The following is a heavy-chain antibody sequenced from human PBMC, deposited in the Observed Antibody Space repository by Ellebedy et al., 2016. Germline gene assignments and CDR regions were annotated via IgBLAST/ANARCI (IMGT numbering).Heavy chain of an antibody. CDR2: ISSSSSYI. D-gene: IGHD2-15*01. CDR1: GFTFSSYG. J-gene: IGHJ5*02. V-gene: IGHV3-21*01. Sequence: GESLKISCAASGFTFSSYGMHWVRQAPGKGLEWVSSISSSSSYIYYADSVKGRFTISRDNAKNSLYLQMNSLRAEDTAVYYCASDCSGGSCYSSGSTWGQGTLVTVSS. CDR3: ASDCSGGSCYSSGST.